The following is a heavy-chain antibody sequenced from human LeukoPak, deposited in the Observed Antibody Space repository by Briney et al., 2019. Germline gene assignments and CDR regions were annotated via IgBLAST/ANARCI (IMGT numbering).Heavy chain of an antibody. CDR1: GFTFSSYS. CDR2: ISSSSSTI. V-gene: IGHV3-48*01. D-gene: IGHD3-9*01. CDR3: ARVSLGYFDWLLSTDAFDI. J-gene: IGHJ3*02. Sequence: PGGSLRLSCAASGFTFSSYSMNWVRQAPGKGLEWVSYISSSSSTIYYADSVKGRFTISRDNSKNTLYLQMNSLRAEDTAVYYCARVSLGYFDWLLSTDAFDIWGQGTMVTVSS.